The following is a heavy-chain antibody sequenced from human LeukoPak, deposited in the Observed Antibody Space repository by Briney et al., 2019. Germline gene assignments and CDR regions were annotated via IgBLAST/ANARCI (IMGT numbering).Heavy chain of an antibody. CDR3: ARERYIPGGRDY. V-gene: IGHV3-7*05. CDR1: GFTFSRYW. Sequence: GGSLRLSCAASGFTFSRYWMSWVRQAPGKGLEWVANIKEDGSETYYVDSVKGRFTISRDNAKNSLYLQMNSLRAEDTAVYYCARERYIPGGRDYWGQGTLVTVSS. D-gene: IGHD3-16*01. J-gene: IGHJ4*02. CDR2: IKEDGSET.